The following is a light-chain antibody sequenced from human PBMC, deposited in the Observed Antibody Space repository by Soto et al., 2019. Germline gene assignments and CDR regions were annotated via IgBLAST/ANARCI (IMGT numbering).Light chain of an antibody. Sequence: QSALTQPASVSGSPGQSITISCTGTSNDVGSYNLVSWYQQHPGKAPKLLIYEDNKRPSGVSNRFSGSKSGNTASLTISSLQSEDEADYHCCSYAGSYTYVFGTGTKLTVL. CDR3: CSYAGSYTYV. CDR2: EDN. CDR1: SNDVGSYNL. J-gene: IGLJ1*01. V-gene: IGLV2-23*01.